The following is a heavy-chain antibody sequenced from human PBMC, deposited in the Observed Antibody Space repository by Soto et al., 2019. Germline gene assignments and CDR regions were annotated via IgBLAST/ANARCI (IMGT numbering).Heavy chain of an antibody. CDR3: AREVVVVTAMGLYDAFDI. CDR2: INPSGGST. CDR1: GYTFTSYY. D-gene: IGHD2-21*02. V-gene: IGHV1-46*03. J-gene: IGHJ3*02. Sequence: ASVKVSFKASGYTFTSYYMHWVRQAPGQGLEWMGIINPSGGSTSYAQKFQGRVTMTRDTSTSTVYMELSSLRSEDTAVYYCAREVVVVTAMGLYDAFDIWGQGTMVTVSS.